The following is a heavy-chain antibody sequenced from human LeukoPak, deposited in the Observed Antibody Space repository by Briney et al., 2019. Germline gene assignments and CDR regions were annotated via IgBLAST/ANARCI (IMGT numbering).Heavy chain of an antibody. Sequence: GGSLRLSCAASGFTFSSYWMHWVRQAPGKGLVWVSRINSDGSSTSYADSVKGRFTISRDNAKNTLYLQMNSLRAEDTAVYYCAREPMVRADTDAFDIWGQGTMVTVSS. J-gene: IGHJ3*02. CDR3: AREPMVRADTDAFDI. D-gene: IGHD3-10*01. CDR2: INSDGSST. CDR1: GFTFSSYW. V-gene: IGHV3-74*01.